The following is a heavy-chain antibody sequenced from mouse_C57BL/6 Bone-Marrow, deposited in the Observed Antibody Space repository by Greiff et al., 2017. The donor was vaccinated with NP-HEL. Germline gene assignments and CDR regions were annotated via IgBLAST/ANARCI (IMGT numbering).Heavy chain of an antibody. Sequence: EVNVVESGEGLVKPGGSLKLSCAASGFTFSSYAMSWVRQTPEKRLEWVAYISSGGDYIYYADTVKGRFTISRDNTRNTLYLQMSSLKSEDTDVCYCTTYDNSFDGWGQGTTVTVSS. D-gene: IGHD2-1*01. CDR1: GFTFSSYA. CDR2: ISSGGDYI. CDR3: TTYDNSFDG. J-gene: IGHJ2*01. V-gene: IGHV5-9-1*02.